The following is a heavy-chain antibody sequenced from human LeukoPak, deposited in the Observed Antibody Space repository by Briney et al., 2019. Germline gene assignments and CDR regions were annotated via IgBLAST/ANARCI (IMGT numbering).Heavy chain of an antibody. J-gene: IGHJ6*02. D-gene: IGHD2-2*01. Sequence: SETLSLTCAVYGGSFSGCYWSWIRQPPGKGLEWIGEINHSGSTNYNPPLKSRGTLSVDTSKNQFSLKLSSVTAADTAVYYCARHRGGYCSSTSCRKDMDVWGQGTTVTVSS. CDR3: ARHRGGYCSSTSCRKDMDV. CDR2: INHSGST. V-gene: IGHV4-34*01. CDR1: GGSFSGCY.